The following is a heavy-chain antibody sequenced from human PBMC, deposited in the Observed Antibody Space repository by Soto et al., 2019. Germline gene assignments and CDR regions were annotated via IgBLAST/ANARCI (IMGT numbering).Heavy chain of an antibody. J-gene: IGHJ4*02. Sequence: GGSLRLSCAASGFTFDDYAMHWVRQAPGKGLEWVSGISWNSGSIGYADSVKGRFTISRDNAKNSLYLQMNSLRAEDTALYYCAKDSSSSSEGIFDYWGQGTLVTVSS. CDR2: ISWNSGSI. CDR3: AKDSSSSSEGIFDY. V-gene: IGHV3-9*01. D-gene: IGHD6-6*01. CDR1: GFTFDDYA.